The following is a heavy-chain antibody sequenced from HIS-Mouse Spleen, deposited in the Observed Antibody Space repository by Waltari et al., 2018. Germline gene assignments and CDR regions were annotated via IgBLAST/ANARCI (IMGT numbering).Heavy chain of an antibody. D-gene: IGHD4-4*01. CDR2: IYYSGST. Sequence: QLQLQESGPGLVKPSETLSLTCTVSGGSISSSSNYWGWIRQPPGKGLEWIGSIYYSGSTYCTPSLNSRVTISVDTSKNQFSLKLSSVTAADTAVYYCARVGYSNYYYYGMDVWGQGTTVTVSS. CDR3: ARVGYSNYYYYGMDV. CDR1: GGSISSSSNY. V-gene: IGHV4-39*07. J-gene: IGHJ6*02.